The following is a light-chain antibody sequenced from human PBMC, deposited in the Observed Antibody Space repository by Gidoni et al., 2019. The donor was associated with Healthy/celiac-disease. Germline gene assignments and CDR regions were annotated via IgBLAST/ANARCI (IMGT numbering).Light chain of an antibody. CDR2: DDS. CDR3: QVWDSSSDPSYV. V-gene: IGLV3-21*03. Sequence: SSVLTQPPSMSVAPGKTARITCGGNNIGSKSVHWYQQKPGQAPVLVVYDDSDRPSGIPERFSGSNSGNTATLTISRVEAGDEADYYCQVWDSSSDPSYVFGTGTKVTVL. CDR1: NIGSKS. J-gene: IGLJ1*01.